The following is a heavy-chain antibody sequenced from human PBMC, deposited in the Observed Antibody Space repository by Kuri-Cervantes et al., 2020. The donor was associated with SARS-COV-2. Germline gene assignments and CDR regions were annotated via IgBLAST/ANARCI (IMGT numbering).Heavy chain of an antibody. D-gene: IGHD2-21*02. J-gene: IGHJ4*02. CDR3: ARVPASYSGYTCGGDCYSFFDY. V-gene: IGHV4-34*01. CDR1: GGSFSGYY. CDR2: IYYSGST. Sequence: SETLSLTCAVYGGSFSGYYWSWIRQPPGKGLEWIGSIYYSGSTYYNPSLKSRVTISVDTSKNQFSLKLSSVTAADTAVYYCARVPASYSGYTCGGDCYSFFDYWGQGTLVTVSS.